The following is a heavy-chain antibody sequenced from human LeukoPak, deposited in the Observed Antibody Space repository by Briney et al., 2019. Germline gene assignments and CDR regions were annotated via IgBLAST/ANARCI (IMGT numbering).Heavy chain of an antibody. V-gene: IGHV3-30*18. J-gene: IGHJ4*02. D-gene: IGHD3-10*01. CDR2: ISSDGSNK. CDR3: AKGSGGSGSFYNHFDC. Sequence: GGSLRLSCAASGLSFNSCGMHWVRQAPGKGLEWVAVISSDGSNKYYADSVKGRFTISRDNSKNTLSLQMNSLRTEDTAVFYCAKGSGGSGSFYNHFDCWGQGTLVTVSS. CDR1: GLSFNSCG.